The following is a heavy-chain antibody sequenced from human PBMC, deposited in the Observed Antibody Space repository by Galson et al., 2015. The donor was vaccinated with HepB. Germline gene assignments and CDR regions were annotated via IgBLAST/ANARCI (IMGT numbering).Heavy chain of an antibody. V-gene: IGHV3-9*01. CDR2: ISWNSGSI. Sequence: SLRLSCAASGFTFDDYAMHWVRQAPGKGLEWVSGISWNSGSIGYADSVKGRFTISRDNAKNSLYLQMNSLRAEDTALYYCAKSGYCSSTSCYREDYFDYWGQGTLVTVSS. D-gene: IGHD2-2*02. CDR3: AKSGYCSSTSCYREDYFDY. CDR1: GFTFDDYA. J-gene: IGHJ4*02.